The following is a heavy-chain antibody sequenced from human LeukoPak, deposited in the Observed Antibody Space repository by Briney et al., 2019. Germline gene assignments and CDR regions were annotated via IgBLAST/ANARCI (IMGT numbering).Heavy chain of an antibody. D-gene: IGHD6-13*01. Sequence: ASVKVSCKASGYTFTSYAMHWVRQAPGQRLEWMGWINAGNGNTKYSQKFQGRVTITRDTSASTAYMELSSLRSEDTAVYYCARDREAAAGPYYYYGMDVWGQGTTVTVSS. V-gene: IGHV1-3*01. CDR2: INAGNGNT. CDR3: ARDREAAAGPYYYYGMDV. CDR1: GYTFTSYA. J-gene: IGHJ6*02.